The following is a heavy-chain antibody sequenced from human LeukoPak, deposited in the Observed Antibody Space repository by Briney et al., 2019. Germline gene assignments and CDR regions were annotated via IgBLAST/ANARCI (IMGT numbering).Heavy chain of an antibody. J-gene: IGHJ3*02. Sequence: SETLSLTCTVSGASISAYYWSWIRQPPGKGLEWIGSIYHSGRTYYNPSLKSRITISLDTSKNQFSLKLSSVTAADTAVYYCATYNWDDPDAFDIWGQGTMVTVSS. D-gene: IGHD1-20*01. CDR1: GASISAYY. V-gene: IGHV4-38-2*02. CDR3: ATYNWDDPDAFDI. CDR2: IYHSGRT.